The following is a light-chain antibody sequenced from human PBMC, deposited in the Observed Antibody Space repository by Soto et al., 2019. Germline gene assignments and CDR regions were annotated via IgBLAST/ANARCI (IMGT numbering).Light chain of an antibody. CDR3: QQYGDSPT. CDR1: QSISSNY. J-gene: IGKJ1*01. V-gene: IGKV3-20*01. CDR2: DAS. Sequence: IVLTQSPGTLSLSAGERATISCRASQSISSNYVAWYQQKPGQAPRLLIYDASSRSTGIPNRFSGSGSGTDFTLTISRLEPEDFAVFYCQQYGDSPTFGQGTKVDIK.